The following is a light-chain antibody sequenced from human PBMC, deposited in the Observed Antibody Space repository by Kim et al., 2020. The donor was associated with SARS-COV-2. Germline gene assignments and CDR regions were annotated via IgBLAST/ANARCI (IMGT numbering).Light chain of an antibody. J-gene: IGLJ3*02. V-gene: IGLV1-40*01. CDR3: QSYDISLSGSGV. CDR2: GNN. CDR1: NPNIGASYD. Sequence: VIISCTGSNPNIGASYDVHWYQQLPGSAPKLLIYGNNIRPSGVPDRFSGSKSGTSASLAISGLQAEDEADYYCQSYDISLSGSGVFGGGTQLTVL.